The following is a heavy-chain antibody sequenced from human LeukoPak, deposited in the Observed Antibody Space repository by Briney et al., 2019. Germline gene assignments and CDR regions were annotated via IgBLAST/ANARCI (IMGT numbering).Heavy chain of an antibody. CDR2: ISSSSSYI. Sequence: GGSLRLSCAASGFTFSSYSMNWVRQAPGKGLEWVSSISSSSSYIYYADSVKGRFTISRDNAKNSLYLQMNSLRAEDTAVYYCAKDLGGYCSGGSCYAFDYWGQGTLVTVSS. CDR3: AKDLGGYCSGGSCYAFDY. V-gene: IGHV3-21*01. CDR1: GFTFSSYS. D-gene: IGHD2-15*01. J-gene: IGHJ4*02.